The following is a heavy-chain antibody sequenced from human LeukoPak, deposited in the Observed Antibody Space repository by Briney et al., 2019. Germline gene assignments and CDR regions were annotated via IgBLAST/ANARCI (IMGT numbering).Heavy chain of an antibody. V-gene: IGHV3-48*01. CDR3: AYGRWLQYHAFDI. J-gene: IGHJ3*02. D-gene: IGHD5-24*01. Sequence: GGSLTLSCAASGFTFSSYSMNWVRQAPGKGLEWVSLITSSSSNMYYADSVKGRFTISRDNAKNSLYLQMNSLRAEDTAVYYCAYGRWLQYHAFDIWGQGTMVTVSS. CDR2: ITSSSSNM. CDR1: GFTFSSYS.